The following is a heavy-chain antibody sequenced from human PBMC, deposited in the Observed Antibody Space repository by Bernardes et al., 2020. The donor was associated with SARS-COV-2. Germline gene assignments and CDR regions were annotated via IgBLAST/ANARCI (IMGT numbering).Heavy chain of an antibody. CDR2: IYYSGSA. J-gene: IGHJ6*04. D-gene: IGHD2-8*01. Sequence: SETLSLTCTVSGASMNYYYWSWIRQPPGKGLEWIGYIYYSGSANYNPSLKSRVTMSVDTSKSQSSLKVSSVTAADMAVSYCARHGKSCTNVVCQTYYYYALDGWGEGTAVSVSS. V-gene: IGHV4-59*08. CDR3: ARHGKSCTNVVCQTYYYYALDG. CDR1: GASMNYYY.